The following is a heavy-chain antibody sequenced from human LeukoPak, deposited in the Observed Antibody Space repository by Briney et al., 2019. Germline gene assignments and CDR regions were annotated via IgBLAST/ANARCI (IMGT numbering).Heavy chain of an antibody. Sequence: PSETLSLTCAVSGGSISSSSYYWGWIRQPPGQGLEWIGNIYYSGTTYYNPSLKSRVTISIDTSKNQFSLKLSSVTAADTAVYYCASGSAYYDILTGYHPHYGMDVWGQGTTVTVSS. CDR3: ASGSAYYDILTGYHPHYGMDV. J-gene: IGHJ6*02. CDR1: GGSISSSSYY. CDR2: IYYSGTT. V-gene: IGHV4-39*01. D-gene: IGHD3-9*01.